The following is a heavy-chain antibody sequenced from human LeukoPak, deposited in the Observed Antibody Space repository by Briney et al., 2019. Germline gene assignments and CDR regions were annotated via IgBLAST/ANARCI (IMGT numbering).Heavy chain of an antibody. CDR2: IKQDGSEK. J-gene: IGHJ4*02. Sequence: PGGSLRRSCAASGFTFSNYWMSWVRQAPGKGLEWVANIKQDGSEKYYADSVKGRFTISRDNAKSSLYLQLNSLRVEDTAVYHCASTQTFDYWGQGTLVTVPS. CDR3: ASTQTFDY. CDR1: GFTFSNYW. V-gene: IGHV3-7*05.